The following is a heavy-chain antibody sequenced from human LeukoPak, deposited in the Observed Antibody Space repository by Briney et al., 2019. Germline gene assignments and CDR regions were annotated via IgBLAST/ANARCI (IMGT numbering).Heavy chain of an antibody. CDR3: AREVLGTALAFDY. V-gene: IGHV3-7*03. CDR2: IKEDGSQK. Sequence: GGSLRLSCAPSGFSFSTYWMSWVRQAPGKGLEWVANIKEDGSQKYYVDSVKGRFTIFRDNAKNSLSLQMNSLRADDTAVYYCAREVLGTALAFDYWGQGTLVTVSS. J-gene: IGHJ4*02. D-gene: IGHD1-1*01. CDR1: GFSFSTYW.